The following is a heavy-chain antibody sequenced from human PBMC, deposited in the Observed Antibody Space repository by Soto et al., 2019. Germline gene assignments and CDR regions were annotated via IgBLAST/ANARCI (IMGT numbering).Heavy chain of an antibody. CDR3: ARGSGGVAAAGTYYYGMDV. Sequence: EAPVKGSCKASGGSFSSYAISWVRQAPGQGLEWMGGIIPIFGTANYAQKFQGRVTITADESTSTAYMELSSLRSEDTAVYYCARGSGGVAAAGTYYYGMDVWGQGTTVTVPS. D-gene: IGHD6-13*01. CDR1: GGSFSSYA. J-gene: IGHJ6*02. CDR2: IIPIFGTA. V-gene: IGHV1-69*01.